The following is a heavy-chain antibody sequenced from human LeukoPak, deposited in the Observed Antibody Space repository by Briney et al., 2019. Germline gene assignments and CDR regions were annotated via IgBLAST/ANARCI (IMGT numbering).Heavy chain of an antibody. Sequence: SETLSLTCTVSGGSISSSNYYWGWIRQPPGKGLEWIGSIYYSGSTYYNPSLKSRVTISVDTSKNQFSLKLSSVTAADTAVYYCARLFKTLVPAANCIDYWGQGTLVTVSS. D-gene: IGHD2-2*01. CDR1: GGSISSSNYY. CDR2: IYYSGST. V-gene: IGHV4-39*01. J-gene: IGHJ4*02. CDR3: ARLFKTLVPAANCIDY.